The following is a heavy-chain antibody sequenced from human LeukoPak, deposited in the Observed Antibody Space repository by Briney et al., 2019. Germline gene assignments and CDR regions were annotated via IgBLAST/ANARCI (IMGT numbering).Heavy chain of an antibody. CDR3: ARGHDSSGHSSWFDP. Sequence: SETLSLTCTVSGGSISSYYWSWIRQPPGKGLEWIGYIYYSGSTNYNPSLKSRVTISVDTSKNQFSLKLSSVTAADTAVYYCARGHDSSGHSSWFDPWGQGTLVTVSS. D-gene: IGHD3-22*01. CDR1: GGSISSYY. CDR2: IYYSGST. V-gene: IGHV4-59*08. J-gene: IGHJ5*02.